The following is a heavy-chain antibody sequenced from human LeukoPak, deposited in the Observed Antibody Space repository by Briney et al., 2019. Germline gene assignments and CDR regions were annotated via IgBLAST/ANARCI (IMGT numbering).Heavy chain of an antibody. D-gene: IGHD5-12*01. CDR2: IWNDGSNK. Sequence: PGGSLRLSCAASGFTFRSYWMRWVRQAPGKGLEWVAVIWNDGSNKYYADSVKGRFTISRDNARNSLYLQMNDLRGEDTAIYYCARDAGNSGYGCDLWGQGTLVTVSS. CDR1: GFTFRSYW. CDR3: ARDAGNSGYGCDL. V-gene: IGHV3-33*08. J-gene: IGHJ5*02.